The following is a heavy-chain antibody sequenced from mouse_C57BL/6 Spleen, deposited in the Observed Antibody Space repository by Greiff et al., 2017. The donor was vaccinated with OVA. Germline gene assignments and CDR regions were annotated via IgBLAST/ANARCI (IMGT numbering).Heavy chain of an antibody. Sequence: QVQLQQSGAELVKPGASVKISCKASGYAFSSYWMNWVKQRPGKGLEWIGQIYPGDGDTNYNGKFKGKATLTADKSSSTAYMQLSSLTSEDSAVYVCARSGVDYYGSSLFYFDYWGQGTTLTVSS. CDR1: GYAFSSYW. J-gene: IGHJ2*01. CDR2: IYPGDGDT. D-gene: IGHD1-1*01. CDR3: ARSGVDYYGSSLFYFDY. V-gene: IGHV1-80*01.